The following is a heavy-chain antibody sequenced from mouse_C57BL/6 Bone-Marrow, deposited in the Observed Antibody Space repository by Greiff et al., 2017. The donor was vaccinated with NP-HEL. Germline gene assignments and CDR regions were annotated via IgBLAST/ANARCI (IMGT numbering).Heavy chain of an antibody. CDR1: GYAFSSSW. Sequence: VQLQQSGPELVKPGASVKISCKASGYAFSSSWMNWVKQRPGKGLEWIGRIYPGDGDTNYNGKLKGKATLTADKSSSTAYMHLSSLTSEDSSVYFCARELYWYFDVWGTGTAVTVSS. J-gene: IGHJ1*03. CDR2: IYPGDGDT. CDR3: ARELYWYFDV. V-gene: IGHV1-82*01.